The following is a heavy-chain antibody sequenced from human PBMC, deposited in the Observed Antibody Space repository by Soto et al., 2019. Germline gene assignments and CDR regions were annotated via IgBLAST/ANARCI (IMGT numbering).Heavy chain of an antibody. CDR1: GYTLTELS. V-gene: IGHV1-24*01. Sequence: ASVKVSCKVSGYTLTELSMHWVRQAPGKGLEWMGGFDPEDGETIYAQKFPGRVTMTEDTSTDTAYMELSSLRSEDTAVYYCATARPAGYSSSWSLDYWGQGTLVTVSS. D-gene: IGHD6-13*01. CDR3: ATARPAGYSSSWSLDY. CDR2: FDPEDGET. J-gene: IGHJ4*02.